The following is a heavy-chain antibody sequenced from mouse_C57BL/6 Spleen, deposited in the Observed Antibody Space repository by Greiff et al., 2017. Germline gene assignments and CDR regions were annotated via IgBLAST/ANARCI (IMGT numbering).Heavy chain of an antibody. CDR3: AREGISLYGNYVYAMDY. D-gene: IGHD2-1*01. V-gene: IGHV1-80*01. J-gene: IGHJ4*01. CDR2: IYPGDGDT. Sequence: VQLQESGAELVKPGASVKISCKASGYAFSSYWMNWVKQRPGKGLEWIGQIYPGDGDTNYTGKFKGKATLTADKSSSTAYMQLSSLTSEDSAVYVCAREGISLYGNYVYAMDYWGQGTSVTVSS. CDR1: GYAFSSYW.